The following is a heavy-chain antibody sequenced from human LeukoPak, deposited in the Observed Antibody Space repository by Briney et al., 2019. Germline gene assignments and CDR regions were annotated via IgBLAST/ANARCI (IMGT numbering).Heavy chain of an antibody. J-gene: IGHJ3*02. CDR3: AKSSSWQSGAFDI. CDR1: GFTFSSYA. Sequence: QPGGSLRLSCAASGFTFSSYAMSWVRQAPGKGLEWVSVNSGGGGSAYYADSVKGRFTISRDNSKNALYLQMSSLRAEDTAIYYCAKSSSWQSGAFDIWGQGTMVTVSS. V-gene: IGHV3-23*01. D-gene: IGHD3-3*01. CDR2: NSGGGGSA.